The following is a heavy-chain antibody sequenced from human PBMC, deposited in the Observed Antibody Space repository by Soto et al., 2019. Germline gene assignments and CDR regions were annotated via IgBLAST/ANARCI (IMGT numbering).Heavy chain of an antibody. CDR1: GGSVSSGNYY. D-gene: IGHD3-10*01. V-gene: IGHV4-61*01. J-gene: IGHJ6*02. CDR3: ASYTTGRPPTAMDV. Sequence: PSETLSLTCTVSGGSVSSGNYYWTWIRQPPGKGPEWVGYIHYSGSTNHNPSLKSRVTMSVDTAKNQFSLELTSVTAADTAVYYCASYTTGRPPTAMDVWGQATTVTVSS. CDR2: IHYSGST.